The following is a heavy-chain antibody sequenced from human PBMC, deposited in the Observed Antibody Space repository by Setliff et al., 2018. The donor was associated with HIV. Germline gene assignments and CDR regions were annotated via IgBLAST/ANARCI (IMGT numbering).Heavy chain of an antibody. CDR2: ISHKSGSTI. Sequence: GGSLRLSCAASGFTFSDYYMSWIRQAPGKGLEWVSYISHKSGSTIYYADSVKGRFTVSRDNAKNSMYLQMNSLRAEDTAVYYCARDLSYYYGMDVWGQGTTVTVSS. CDR3: ARDLSYYYGMDV. J-gene: IGHJ6*02. CDR1: GFTFSDYY. V-gene: IGHV3-11*04.